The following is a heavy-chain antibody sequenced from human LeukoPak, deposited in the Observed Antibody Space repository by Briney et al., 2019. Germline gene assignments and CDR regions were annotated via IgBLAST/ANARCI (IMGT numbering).Heavy chain of an antibody. CDR1: GFTFSSYA. Sequence: GGSLRLSCAASGFTFSSYAMHWVRQAPGKGLEWVAVMSNDGNNEYYADSVKGRFTIFRDNSKNTLYLQMNSLRAEDTAVYYCARDPVSTGLQINSDNWGQGTLVTVSS. CDR2: MSNDGNNE. V-gene: IGHV3-30-3*01. J-gene: IGHJ4*02. D-gene: IGHD3-16*01. CDR3: ARDPVSTGLQINSDN.